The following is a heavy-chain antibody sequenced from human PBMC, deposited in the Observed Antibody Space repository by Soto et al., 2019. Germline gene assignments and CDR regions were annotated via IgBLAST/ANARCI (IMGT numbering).Heavy chain of an antibody. CDR3: EKDVDSWTGASYY. CDR2: ISDDGGRT. D-gene: IGHD1-26*01. Sequence: GGSLRLSCAASGFTFSSNAMTWVRQAPGKGLEWVSTISDDGGRTYHADSVKGRFTISRDNSKNTLYLQMNSLRAEDTAVYFCEKDVDSWTGASYYWGQGTQVTVSS. V-gene: IGHV3-23*01. CDR1: GFTFSSNA. J-gene: IGHJ4*02.